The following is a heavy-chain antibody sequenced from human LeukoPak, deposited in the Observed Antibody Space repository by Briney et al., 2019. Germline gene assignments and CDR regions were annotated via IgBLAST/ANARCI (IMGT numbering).Heavy chain of an antibody. CDR1: GYTFTGYY. CDR3: AKDREYDDSCDYSG. D-gene: IGHD3-22*01. CDR2: INPNSGGT. V-gene: IGHV1-2*06. Sequence: ASVKVSCKASGYTFTGYYMHWVRQAPGQGLEWMGRINPNSGGTNYAQKFQGRVTMTRDTSISTAYMELSRLRSDDTAVYYCAKDREYDDSCDYSGWGQGTLVTVSS. J-gene: IGHJ4*02.